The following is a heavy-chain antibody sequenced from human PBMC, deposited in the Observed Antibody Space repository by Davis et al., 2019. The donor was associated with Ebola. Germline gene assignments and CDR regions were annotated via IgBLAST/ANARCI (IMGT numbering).Heavy chain of an antibody. CDR3: ARGDTEGHY. CDR2: IRGGGIYI. D-gene: IGHD4-17*01. CDR1: GFTFSDYV. J-gene: IGHJ4*02. V-gene: IGHV3-21*01. Sequence: GESLKISCVASGFTFSDYVMIWVRQAPGHVLAWVSSIRGGGIYIYYADSVKGRFTISRDNPKNSLYLQMNSLRAEETAVYYCARGDTEGHYWGQGMLVTVSS.